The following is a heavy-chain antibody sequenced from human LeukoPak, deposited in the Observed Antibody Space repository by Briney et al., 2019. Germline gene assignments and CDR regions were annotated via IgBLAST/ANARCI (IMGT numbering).Heavy chain of an antibody. Sequence: GSSVKVSCKASGGTFSRYVISWVGQAPGQGGEGMGGIIPIFGKAKYAQKLQGRVTITTDESTRTAYMEMRSLRSEDTAVYYCSRGWTTITRGITYYMDVWGKGTPVTVSS. CDR3: SRGWTTITRGITYYMDV. D-gene: IGHD4-17*01. CDR2: IIPIFGKA. J-gene: IGHJ6*03. V-gene: IGHV1-69*05. CDR1: GGTFSRYV.